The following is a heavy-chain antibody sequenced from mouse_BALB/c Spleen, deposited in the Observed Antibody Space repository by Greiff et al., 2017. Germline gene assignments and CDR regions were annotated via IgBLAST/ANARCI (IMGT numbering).Heavy chain of an antibody. Sequence: EVHLVESGGDLVKPGGSLKLSCAASGFTFSSYGMSWVRQTPDKRLEWVATISSGGSYTYYPDSVKGRFTIARDNAKNTLYLQMSSLKSEDTAMYYCTRDSRDYYAMDDWGQGTSVTVSS. V-gene: IGHV5-6*01. CDR1: GFTFSSYG. J-gene: IGHJ4*01. CDR3: TRDSRDYYAMDD. CDR2: ISSGGSYT.